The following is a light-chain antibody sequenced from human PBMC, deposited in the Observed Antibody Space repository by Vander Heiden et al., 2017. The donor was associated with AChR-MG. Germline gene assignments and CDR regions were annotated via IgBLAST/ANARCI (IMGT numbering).Light chain of an antibody. CDR3: AAWDDSLDAQL. CDR1: SSNIGKNA. Sequence: QSVLTQPPSVSEAPRQRVTISCSGSSSNIGKNAVNWYPPLPGTAPKPLLNYKDLLPSGGSDRFSGSKSGTSASLAIRGLQPEDEAHYYCAAWDDSLDAQLFGGGTKLTVL. V-gene: IGLV1-36*01. J-gene: IGLJ3*02. CDR2: YKD.